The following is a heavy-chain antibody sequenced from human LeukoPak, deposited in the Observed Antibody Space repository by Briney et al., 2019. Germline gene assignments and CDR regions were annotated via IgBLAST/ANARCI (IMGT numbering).Heavy chain of an antibody. CDR1: GYSISSDYY. D-gene: IGHD6-13*01. Sequence: SETLSLTCAVSGYSISSDYYWGWIRQPPGKGLEWIGSIYHSGSTYYNPSLKSRVTISVDTSKNQFSLKLSSVTAADTAVYYCARAGGAPTGTAAVGTDAFDIWGQGTMVTVSS. CDR2: IYHSGST. J-gene: IGHJ3*02. V-gene: IGHV4-38-2*01. CDR3: ARAGGAPTGTAAVGTDAFDI.